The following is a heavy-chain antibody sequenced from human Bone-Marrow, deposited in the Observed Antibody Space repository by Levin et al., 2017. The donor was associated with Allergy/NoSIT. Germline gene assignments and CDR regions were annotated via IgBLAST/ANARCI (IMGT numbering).Heavy chain of an antibody. CDR1: GFTFRSYG. CDR3: AKDVGGTSWYHDS. CDR2: ISYDGSKR. V-gene: IGHV3-30*18. Sequence: SCVASGFTFRSYGMHWVRQAPGKGLEWVAFISYDGSKRYYADSVMGRFTISRDNTNNTLSLQAHSLRPEDTAIYYCAKDVGGTSWYHDSWGQGILVTVSS. J-gene: IGHJ4*02. D-gene: IGHD6-13*01.